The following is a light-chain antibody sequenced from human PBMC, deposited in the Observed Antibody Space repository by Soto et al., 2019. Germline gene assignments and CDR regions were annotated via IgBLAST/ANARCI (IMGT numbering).Light chain of an antibody. Sequence: EIVLTQSPATLSLSPGERATLSCRASQSVSSYLAWYQQKPGQAPRLLIYDASNRATGIPARFSGSGSGTDFTLTISSLDPEDFAVYYCQQRSNCPTFGPGTKVDIK. J-gene: IGKJ3*01. V-gene: IGKV3-11*01. CDR1: QSVSSY. CDR3: QQRSNCPT. CDR2: DAS.